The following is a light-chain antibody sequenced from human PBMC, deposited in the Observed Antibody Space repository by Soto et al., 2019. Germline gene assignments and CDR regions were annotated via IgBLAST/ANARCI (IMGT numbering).Light chain of an antibody. V-gene: IGKV3-20*01. Sequence: ESVLTQSQGTLSLSPGERVTLSCRASQTFGSTYLAWYQQRPGQSPRLLIYGASRRASGIPDRFRGSGSGTDVTLTSSRLAPEDFAVYYCQQFGTSPLYTFGQGTKLEIK. J-gene: IGKJ2*01. CDR2: GAS. CDR1: QTFGSTY. CDR3: QQFGTSPLYT.